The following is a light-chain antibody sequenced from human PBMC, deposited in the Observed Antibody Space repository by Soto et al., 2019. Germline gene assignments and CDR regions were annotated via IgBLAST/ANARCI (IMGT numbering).Light chain of an antibody. Sequence: EIVMTQSPATLSVSPGERVTLSCRASQSISTNLAWYQQKPGQAPRLLIFGASTRAIGIPARFSGSGSGTEFTLTISSLQSEDFAVYCCQHYNERPLTFGGGTKVDIK. J-gene: IGKJ4*01. CDR3: QHYNERPLT. CDR1: QSISTN. CDR2: GAS. V-gene: IGKV3-15*01.